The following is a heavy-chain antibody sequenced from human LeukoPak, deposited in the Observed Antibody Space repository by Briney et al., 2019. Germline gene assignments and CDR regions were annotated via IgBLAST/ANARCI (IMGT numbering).Heavy chain of an antibody. CDR2: IYHSGNT. CDR1: GYSISSGYY. CDR3: ARDREVGATGYYFDY. D-gene: IGHD1-26*01. V-gene: IGHV4-38-2*02. Sequence: SETLSLTCTVSGYSISSGYYWGWIRQPPGKGLEWIGSIYHSGNTYYNPSLKSRVTISLDTSKDHFSLRLSSVTAADTAVYYCARDREVGATGYYFDYWGQGTLVTVSS. J-gene: IGHJ4*02.